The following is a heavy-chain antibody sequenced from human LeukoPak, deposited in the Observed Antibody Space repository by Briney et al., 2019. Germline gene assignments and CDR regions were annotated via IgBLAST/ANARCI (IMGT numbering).Heavy chain of an antibody. V-gene: IGHV1-3*01. CDR1: GYTFTSYA. CDR2: INAGNGNT. J-gene: IGHJ4*02. Sequence: ASVTVSCKASGYTFTSYAMHWVRQAPGQRLEWMGWINAGNGNTKYSQKFQGRVTITRDTSASTAYMELSSLRSEGTAVYYCARVVDVNSYGLFDYWGQGTLVTVSS. D-gene: IGHD5-18*01. CDR3: ARVVDVNSYGLFDY.